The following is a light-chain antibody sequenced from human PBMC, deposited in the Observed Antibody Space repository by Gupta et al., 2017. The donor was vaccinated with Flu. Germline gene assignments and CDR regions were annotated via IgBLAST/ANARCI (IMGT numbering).Light chain of an antibody. J-gene: IGKJ5*01. CDR3: QQYDEWPAT. Sequence: EMVMTQSPATLSVSPGERATLSCRVSQSVGTNFAWYQQKPGQAPRLLIYGGSTRATGIPARFSGGGSETEFTLTISSLQSEDFAVYYCQQYDEWPATFGQGTRLEIK. V-gene: IGKV3-15*01. CDR2: GGS. CDR1: QSVGTN.